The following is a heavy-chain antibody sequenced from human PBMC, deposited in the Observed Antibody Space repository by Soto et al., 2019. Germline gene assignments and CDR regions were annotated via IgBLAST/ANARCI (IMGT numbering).Heavy chain of an antibody. V-gene: IGHV1-24*01. CDR2: FGPEDGET. D-gene: IGHD1-26*01. J-gene: IGHJ4*02. Sequence: ASVKVSCKVSGYTLTELSMHWVRQAPGKRLEWMGGFGPEDGETIYAQKFQGRVTMTKDTSTDTAYMELRSLRSDDTAVYYCARAEGATGVSWYWGQGTLVTVSS. CDR3: ARAEGATGVSWY. CDR1: GYTLTELS.